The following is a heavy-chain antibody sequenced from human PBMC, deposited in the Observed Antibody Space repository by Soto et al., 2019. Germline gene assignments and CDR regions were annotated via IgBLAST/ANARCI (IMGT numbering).Heavy chain of an antibody. CDR2: IIPIFGTA. V-gene: IGHV1-69*01. CDR1: GGTFSSYA. Sequence: QVQLVQSGAEVKKPGSSVKVSCKASGGTFSSYAISWVRQAPGQGLEWLGGIIPIFGTANYAQKFQGRVTITADESTSTAYMELSSLRSEDTAVYYCARCRDSGYDQYYFDYWGQGTLVTVSS. CDR3: ARCRDSGYDQYYFDY. J-gene: IGHJ4*02. D-gene: IGHD5-12*01.